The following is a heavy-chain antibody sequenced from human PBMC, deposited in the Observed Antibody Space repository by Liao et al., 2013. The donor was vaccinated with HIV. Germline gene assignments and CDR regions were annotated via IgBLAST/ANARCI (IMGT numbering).Heavy chain of an antibody. V-gene: IGHV4-61*02. CDR3: ARVSSTVIIPEYFDL. D-gene: IGHD4-23*01. CDR1: GGSISSGSYY. CDR2: IYTSGST. Sequence: QVQLQESGPGLVRPSETLSLTCSVSGGSISSGSYYWSWIRQPAGKGLEWIGRIYTSGSTNYNPSLKSRVTISLDTSKNQFSLKLSSVTAADTAVYHCARVSSTVIIPEYFDLWGRGTLVTVSS. J-gene: IGHJ2*01.